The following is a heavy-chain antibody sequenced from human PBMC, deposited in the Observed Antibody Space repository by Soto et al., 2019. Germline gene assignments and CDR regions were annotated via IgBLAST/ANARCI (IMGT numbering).Heavy chain of an antibody. Sequence: QVRLQQWGAGLLKPSETLPLTCAVYGGSFSDYYWSWIRQPPGKGLEWMGEINHSGSTNYNPSLKSXXTXSXXTPKNQFSLKPNSVTAADTAVYYCAREVPPRYFDLWGRGTPVTVSS. V-gene: IGHV4-34*01. D-gene: IGHD3-10*01. CDR3: AREVPPRYFDL. CDR2: INHSGST. J-gene: IGHJ2*01. CDR1: GGSFSDYY.